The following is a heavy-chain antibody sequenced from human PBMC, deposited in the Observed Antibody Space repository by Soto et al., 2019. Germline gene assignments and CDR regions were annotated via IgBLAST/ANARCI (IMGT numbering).Heavy chain of an antibody. Sequence: GGSLRLSCAASGFTFSSYWMSWVRQAPGKGLEWVANIKQDGSEKYYVDSVKGRFTISRDNAKNSLYLQMNSLRAEDTAVYYCARDRDHDIVTGSSFDAFDIWGQGTRVTVSS. CDR3: ARDRDHDIVTGSSFDAFDI. D-gene: IGHD3-9*01. J-gene: IGHJ3*02. V-gene: IGHV3-7*01. CDR1: GFTFSSYW. CDR2: IKQDGSEK.